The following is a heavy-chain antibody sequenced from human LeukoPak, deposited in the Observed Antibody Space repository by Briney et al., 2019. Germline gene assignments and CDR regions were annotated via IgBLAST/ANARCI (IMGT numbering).Heavy chain of an antibody. D-gene: IGHD1-7*01. J-gene: IGHJ4*02. CDR3: ARVKVWNYDY. CDR1: GFTFSSYA. V-gene: IGHV3-48*02. Sequence: GGSLRLSCAASGFTFSSYAMSWVRQAPGKGLEWVSYISSSSSTIYYADSVKGRFTISRDNAKNSLYLQMNSLRDEDTAVYYCARVKVWNYDYWGQGTLVTVSS. CDR2: ISSSSSTI.